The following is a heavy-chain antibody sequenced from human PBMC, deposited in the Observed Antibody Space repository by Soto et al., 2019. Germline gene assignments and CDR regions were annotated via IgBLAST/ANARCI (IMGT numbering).Heavy chain of an antibody. D-gene: IGHD2-8*01. Sequence: GGSLRLSCAASGFTFSSYAMSWVRQAPGKGLEWVGRIKSKTDGGTTDYAAPVKGRFTISRDDSKNTLYLQMNSLKTEDTAVYYCTTAVVGYCTNGVCRTLYYHSYYMDVWGKGTTVTLSS. J-gene: IGHJ6*03. CDR1: GFTFSSYA. CDR3: TTAVVGYCTNGVCRTLYYHSYYMDV. V-gene: IGHV3-15*01. CDR2: IKSKTDGGTT.